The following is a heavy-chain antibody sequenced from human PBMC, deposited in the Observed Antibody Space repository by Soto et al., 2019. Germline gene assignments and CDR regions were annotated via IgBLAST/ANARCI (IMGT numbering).Heavy chain of an antibody. V-gene: IGHV3-73*01. D-gene: IGHD2-2*02. CDR1: GFIFSGSA. CDR2: IRSRANNFAT. Sequence: GSLRLSCAASGFIFSGSAIHWVRQASGKGLEWVGRIRSRANNFATSSAASVKGRFTFSRDDSKNTAYLQMNTLKPEDAAVYYCARGQGAAIGDYYYHGMDVWGQGTTVTVSS. CDR3: ARGQGAAIGDYYYHGMDV. J-gene: IGHJ6*02.